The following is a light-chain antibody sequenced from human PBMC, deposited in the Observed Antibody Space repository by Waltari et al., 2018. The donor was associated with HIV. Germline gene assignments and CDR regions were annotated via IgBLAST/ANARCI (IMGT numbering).Light chain of an antibody. CDR3: NSRDSSDNRHNYV. CDR1: SLRSYY. J-gene: IGLJ1*01. Sequence: SSELTQDPAVSVALGQTVRITCQGDSLRSYYASWYQQKPGQAPVLVIYGKNNRPSGIPDRFSGSSSGNTASWTMTGAQAEDEADYYCNSRDSSDNRHNYVFGTGTKVTVL. CDR2: GKN. V-gene: IGLV3-19*01.